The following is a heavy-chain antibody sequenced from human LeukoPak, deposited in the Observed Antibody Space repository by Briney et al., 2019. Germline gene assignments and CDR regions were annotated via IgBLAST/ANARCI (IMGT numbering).Heavy chain of an antibody. Sequence: GGSLRLSCAASGFTFSDYYMSWIRQPPGKGLEWVSHIGSSSSYTNYADSVKGRFTISRDNAKSSVYLQMNSLRAEDTAVYYCARVITGTTWAPDYWGQGTLVTVSS. CDR3: ARVITGTTWAPDY. J-gene: IGHJ4*02. V-gene: IGHV3-11*06. CDR1: GFTFSDYY. CDR2: IGSSSSYT. D-gene: IGHD1-20*01.